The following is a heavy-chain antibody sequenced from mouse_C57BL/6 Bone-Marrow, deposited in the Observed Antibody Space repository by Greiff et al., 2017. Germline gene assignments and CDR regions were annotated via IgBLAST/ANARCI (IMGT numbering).Heavy chain of an antibody. J-gene: IGHJ1*03. CDR1: GYTFTSYW. CDR3: ARYWGDSSSWGDWYFDV. V-gene: IGHV1-69*01. D-gene: IGHD1-1*01. Sequence: QVQLQQPGAELVMPGASVKLSCKASGYTFTSYWMHWVKQRPGQGLEWIGEIDPSDSYTNYNQKFKGKSTLTVDKSSSTAYMQLSSLTSEDSAVDYCARYWGDSSSWGDWYFDVWGTGTTVTVSS. CDR2: IDPSDSYT.